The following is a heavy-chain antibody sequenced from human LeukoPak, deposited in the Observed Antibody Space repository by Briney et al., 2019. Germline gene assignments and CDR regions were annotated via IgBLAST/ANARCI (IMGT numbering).Heavy chain of an antibody. D-gene: IGHD1-26*01. Sequence: GGSLTLFCAPSGFTYKSYRMSCLRQATGKGLEGVSNIKQNGSTQYWVDSVKGRFTISRDNVKKSLYLQMNSLRADDAAVYYCGRDLARGIVGANGSNFDYWGEGTLVTVSS. CDR1: GFTYKSYR. CDR3: GRDLARGIVGANGSNFDY. V-gene: IGHV3-7*01. J-gene: IGHJ4*02. CDR2: IKQNGSTQ.